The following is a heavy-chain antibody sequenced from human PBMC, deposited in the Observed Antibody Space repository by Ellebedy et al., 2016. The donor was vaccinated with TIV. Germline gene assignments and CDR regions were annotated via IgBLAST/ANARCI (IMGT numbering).Heavy chain of an antibody. CDR1: GGTFSTYA. V-gene: IGHV1-69*06. CDR2: IIPMFGTA. D-gene: IGHD5-24*01. CDR3: AREGREYNTPSQYFQN. Sequence: AASVKVSCKASGGTFSTYALSWVRQAPGQGLEWMGGIIPMFGTANYAQKFQGRVSITADKSTTTVCMEVRSLRSEDTAVYYCAREGREYNTPSQYFQNWGQGTVVTVSS. J-gene: IGHJ1*01.